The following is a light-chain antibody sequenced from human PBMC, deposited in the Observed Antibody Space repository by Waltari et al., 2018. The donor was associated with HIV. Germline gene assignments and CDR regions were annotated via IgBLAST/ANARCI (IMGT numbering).Light chain of an antibody. CDR3: QQSYNTPWT. J-gene: IGKJ1*01. CDR2: ATS. CDR1: QNISDY. Sequence: DIQVTQSPSSLSASVGDRVTITCRASQNISDYLNWYQWKPGKAPKLLIHATSSLQSGVPLRFSGSGSGADFTLTISSLQSEDFATYCCQQSYNTPWTFGQGTKVEIK. V-gene: IGKV1-39*01.